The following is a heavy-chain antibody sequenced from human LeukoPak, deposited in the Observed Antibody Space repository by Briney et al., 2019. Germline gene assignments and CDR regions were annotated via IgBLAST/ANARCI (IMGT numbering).Heavy chain of an antibody. J-gene: IGHJ4*02. Sequence: ASVKVSCKASGYTFTGYYMHWVRQAPGQGLEWMGWINPNSGGTNYAQKFQGWVTMTRDTSISTAYMELSRLRSDDTAVYYCARAGAITMVRGVQVDYWGQGTLVTVSS. CDR1: GYTFTGYY. D-gene: IGHD3-10*01. V-gene: IGHV1-2*04. CDR3: ARAGAITMVRGVQVDY. CDR2: INPNSGGT.